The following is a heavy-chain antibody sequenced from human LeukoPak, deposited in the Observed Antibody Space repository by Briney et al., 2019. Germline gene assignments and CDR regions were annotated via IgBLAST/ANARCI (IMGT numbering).Heavy chain of an antibody. CDR1: GFTFSRYG. D-gene: IGHD6-13*01. CDR3: AKDQQVGAAAYYFDS. V-gene: IGHV3-30*18. J-gene: IGHJ4*02. CDR2: IANDGKDK. Sequence: SGGSLRLSCAASGFTFSRYGLHWVRQAPGKGLEWVAVIANDGKDKKYADSVKGRLTISRDNSKSTLYLRMNSLRAEDTAVYYCAKDQQVGAAAYYFDSWGQGTLVTVSS.